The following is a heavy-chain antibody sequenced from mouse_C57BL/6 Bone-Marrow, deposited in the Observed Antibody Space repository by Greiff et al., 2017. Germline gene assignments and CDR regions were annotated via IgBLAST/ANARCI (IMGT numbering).Heavy chain of an antibody. Sequence: EVQLQESGGDLVKPGGSLKLSCAASGFTFSSYGMSWVRQTPDKRLEWVATISSGGSYTSYPDSVKGRFTISRDNAKNTLYLQMSSLKSEDTAMYYCARQITSFDYWGQGTTLTVSS. CDR2: ISSGGSYT. CDR1: GFTFSSYG. J-gene: IGHJ2*01. D-gene: IGHD1-1*01. V-gene: IGHV5-6*01. CDR3: ARQITSFDY.